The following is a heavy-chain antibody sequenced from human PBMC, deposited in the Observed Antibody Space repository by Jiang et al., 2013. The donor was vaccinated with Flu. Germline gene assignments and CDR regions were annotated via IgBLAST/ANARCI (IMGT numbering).Heavy chain of an antibody. CDR2: IYYSGST. J-gene: IGHJ4*02. CDR1: GGSISSYY. D-gene: IGHD4-11*01. V-gene: IGHV4-59*01. Sequence: GLVKPSETLSLTCTVSGGSISSYYWSWIRQPPGKGLEWIGYIYYSGSTNYNPSLKSRVTISVDTSKNQFSLKLSSVTAADTAVYYCARENDYSNYGFDYWGQGTLVTVSS. CDR3: ARENDYSNYGFDY.